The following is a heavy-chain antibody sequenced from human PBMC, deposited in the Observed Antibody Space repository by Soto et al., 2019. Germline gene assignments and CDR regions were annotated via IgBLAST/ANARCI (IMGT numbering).Heavy chain of an antibody. D-gene: IGHD5-12*01. CDR1: GYTFTSYG. Sequence: ASSEGLCKASGYTFTSYGISWVRQAPGQGLEWMGWISAYNGNTNYAQKLQGRVTMTTDTSTSTAYMELRSLRSDDTAVYYCARSQAPGWLLVTRWFDPWGRGTLVTVSS. CDR3: ARSQAPGWLLVTRWFDP. J-gene: IGHJ5*02. CDR2: ISAYNGNT. V-gene: IGHV1-18*01.